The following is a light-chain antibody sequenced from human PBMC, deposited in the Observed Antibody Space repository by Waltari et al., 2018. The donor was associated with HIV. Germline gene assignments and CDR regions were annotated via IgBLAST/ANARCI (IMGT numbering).Light chain of an antibody. CDR2: EVS. CDR3: SSYTSSTTLA. Sequence: QSALTQPASVSGSPGQSITISSTGTTSDVGGYYYVCWYQKHPRKAPKLIIYEVSNRPSGVSDRFSGSKSGNTASLTISGLQAADEGDYYCSSYTSSTTLAFGEGTKLTVL. CDR1: TSDVGGYYY. V-gene: IGLV2-14*01. J-gene: IGLJ2*01.